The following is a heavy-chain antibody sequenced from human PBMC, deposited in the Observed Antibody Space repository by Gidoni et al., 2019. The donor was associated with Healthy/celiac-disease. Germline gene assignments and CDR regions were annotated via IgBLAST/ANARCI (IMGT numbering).Heavy chain of an antibody. V-gene: IGHV3-13*01. Sequence: EVQLVESGGGLVQPGGSLRLSCAASGFTFSSYDMHWVRQATGKGLEWVSAIGTAGDTYDPGSVKGRFTISRENAKNSLYLQMNSLRAGDTAAYYCARGDAGDWYFDLWGRGTLVTVSS. D-gene: IGHD7-27*01. CDR3: ARGDAGDWYFDL. CDR2: IGTAGDT. CDR1: GFTFSSYD. J-gene: IGHJ2*01.